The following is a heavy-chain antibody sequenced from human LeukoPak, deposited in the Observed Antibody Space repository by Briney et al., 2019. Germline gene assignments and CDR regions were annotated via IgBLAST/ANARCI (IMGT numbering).Heavy chain of an antibody. Sequence: PGGSLRLSCVASGFIVSGNYMSWVRQAPGKGLEWVSVMYSGGPSYYADSVKGRFTISRDNSKNTLYIQMNSLRAEDTAVYYCARPVNVSFPDAFDIWGQGTIVTVSS. V-gene: IGHV3-66*04. CDR3: ARPVNVSFPDAFDI. D-gene: IGHD2-15*01. CDR1: GFIVSGNY. CDR2: MYSGGPS. J-gene: IGHJ3*02.